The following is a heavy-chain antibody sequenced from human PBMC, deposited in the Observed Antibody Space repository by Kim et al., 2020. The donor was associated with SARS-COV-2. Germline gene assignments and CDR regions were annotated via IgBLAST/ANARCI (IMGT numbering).Heavy chain of an antibody. CDR2: ISHSGHT. J-gene: IGHJ3*01. CDR3: ARHVISGWFNFDL. V-gene: IGHV4-38-2*02. Sequence: SETLSLTCTVSGSSIGIHYYWAWIRQPPGRGLEWIASISHSGHTYFNPSLQSRVAMSVDASKKQFFVNLTSVTTADTALYFCARHVISGWFNFDLWGRGRLVPVPS. CDR1: GSSIGIHYY. D-gene: IGHD6-13*01.